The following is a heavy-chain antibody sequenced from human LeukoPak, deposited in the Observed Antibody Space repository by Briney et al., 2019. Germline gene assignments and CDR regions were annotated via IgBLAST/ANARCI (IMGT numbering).Heavy chain of an antibody. Sequence: GSLRLSCAASGFPFSNLWMSWVRQAPGKGLKWVANIKQDGSEKYYVDSVKGRFTISRDNAQNSLYLQMNSLRAEDTAIYYCATSTAAAGTDWGQGTLVTVSS. J-gene: IGHJ4*02. CDR1: GFPFSNLW. CDR3: ATSTAAAGTD. CDR2: IKQDGSEK. D-gene: IGHD6-13*01. V-gene: IGHV3-7*03.